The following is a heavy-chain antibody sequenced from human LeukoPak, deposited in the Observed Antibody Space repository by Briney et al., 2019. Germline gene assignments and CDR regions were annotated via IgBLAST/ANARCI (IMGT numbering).Heavy chain of an antibody. D-gene: IGHD5-18*01. CDR2: ISGSGGST. CDR3: AKDFRRGYSYGYYFDY. V-gene: IGHV3-23*01. J-gene: IGHJ4*02. Sequence: GGSLRLSCAASGFTFSSYAMSWVRQAPGKGLERVSAISGSGGSTYYADSVKGRFTISRDNSKNTLYLQMNSLRAEDTAVYYCAKDFRRGYSYGYYFDYWGQGTLVTVSS. CDR1: GFTFSSYA.